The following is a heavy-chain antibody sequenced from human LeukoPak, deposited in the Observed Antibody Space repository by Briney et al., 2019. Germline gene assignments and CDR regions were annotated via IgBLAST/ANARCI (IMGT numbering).Heavy chain of an antibody. J-gene: IGHJ4*02. CDR2: ISSSSSYI. D-gene: IGHD4-23*01. V-gene: IGHV3-21*01. CDR1: GFTFSSYS. Sequence: PGGSLRLSCAASGFTFSSYSMNWVRQAPGKGLEWVSSISSSSSYIYYADSVKGRFTISRDNAKNSLYLQMNSLRAEDTAVYYCAREPDYGGNSWQFDYWGQGTLVTVSS. CDR3: AREPDYGGNSWQFDY.